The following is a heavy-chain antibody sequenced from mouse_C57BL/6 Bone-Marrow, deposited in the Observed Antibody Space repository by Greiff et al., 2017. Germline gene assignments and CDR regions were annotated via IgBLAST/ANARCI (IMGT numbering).Heavy chain of an antibody. CDR1: GYTFTSYW. Sequence: QVQLQQPGAELVMPGASVKLSCKASGYTFTSYWMHWVKQRPGQGLEWIGEIDPSDSYTNYNQKFKGKSTLTVDKSSSTAYMQLSSLTSEDSSVYYCARNYYDSYWYFDVWGTGTTVTVSS. CDR2: IDPSDSYT. CDR3: ARNYYDSYWYFDV. V-gene: IGHV1-69*01. D-gene: IGHD2-4*01. J-gene: IGHJ1*03.